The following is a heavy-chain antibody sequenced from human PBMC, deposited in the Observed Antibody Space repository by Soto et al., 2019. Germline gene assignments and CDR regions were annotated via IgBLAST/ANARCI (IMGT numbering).Heavy chain of an antibody. V-gene: IGHV4-31*03. CDR1: GGSISSGGYY. CDR3: ATAFYGPTYYYYMDV. CDR2: IYYSGST. Sequence: PSETLSLTCTVSGGSISSGGYYWSWIRQHPGKGLEWIGYIYYSGSTYYNPSLKSRVTISVDTSKNQFSLKLSSVTAADTAVYYCATAFYGPTYYYYMDVWGKGTTVTVSS. D-gene: IGHD3-10*01. J-gene: IGHJ6*03.